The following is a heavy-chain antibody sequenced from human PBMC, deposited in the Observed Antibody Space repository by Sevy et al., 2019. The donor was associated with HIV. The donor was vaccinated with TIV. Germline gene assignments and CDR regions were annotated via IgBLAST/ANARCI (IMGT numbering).Heavy chain of an antibody. CDR2: IWYDGSNK. J-gene: IGHJ4*02. V-gene: IGHV3-33*01. CDR3: ARVGSWYHDFDY. Sequence: GGSLRLSCAASGFSSSSYAMHWVRQAPGKGLEWVAVIWYDGSNKYYADSVKGRFTISRDNSKNTMYLQMNSLRAEDTGVYYCARVGSWYHDFDYWGQGTLVTVSS. CDR1: GFSSSSYA. D-gene: IGHD3-10*01.